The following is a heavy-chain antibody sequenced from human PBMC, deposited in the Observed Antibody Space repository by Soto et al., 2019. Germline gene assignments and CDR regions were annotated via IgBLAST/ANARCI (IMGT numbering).Heavy chain of an antibody. Sequence: GGSLRLSCAASGFTFSRYAMSWVRQAPGKGLEWVSAISGSGGSTYYADSVKGRFTISRDNSKNTLYLQMNSLRAEDTAVYYCAKDDSQSPEYSSSWSPFDYWGQGTLVTVSS. V-gene: IGHV3-23*01. CDR3: AKDDSQSPEYSSSWSPFDY. D-gene: IGHD6-13*01. J-gene: IGHJ4*02. CDR1: GFTFSRYA. CDR2: ISGSGGST.